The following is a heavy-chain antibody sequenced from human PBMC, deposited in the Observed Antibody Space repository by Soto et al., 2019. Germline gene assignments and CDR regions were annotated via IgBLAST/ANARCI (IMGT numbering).Heavy chain of an antibody. Sequence: QVQLVESGGGVVQPGRSLRLSCAASGFTFSSYGMHWVRQAPGKGLEWVAVISYDGSNKYYADSVKGRFTISRDNSKNTLYLQMNSLRAEDTAVYYCAKDPGGGYCSGGSCSNWFDPWGQGTLVTVSS. CDR2: ISYDGSNK. D-gene: IGHD2-15*01. CDR1: GFTFSSYG. J-gene: IGHJ5*02. V-gene: IGHV3-30*18. CDR3: AKDPGGGYCSGGSCSNWFDP.